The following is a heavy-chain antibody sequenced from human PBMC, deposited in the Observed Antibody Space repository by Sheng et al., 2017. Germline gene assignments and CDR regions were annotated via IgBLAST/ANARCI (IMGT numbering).Heavy chain of an antibody. J-gene: IGHJ6*02. CDR2: IESKTDGGTT. CDR1: GFTFSSYS. V-gene: IGHV3-15*04. CDR3: TTDQVGFGMDV. Sequence: EVQLVESGGGLVKPGGSLRLSCAASGFTFSSYSMNWVRQAPGKGLEWVGRIESKTDGGTTDYAAPVKGRFTISRDNSKDMLFLQMNSLKTEDSAVYYCTTDQVGFGMDVWGRGTTVIVSS. D-gene: IGHD1-26*01.